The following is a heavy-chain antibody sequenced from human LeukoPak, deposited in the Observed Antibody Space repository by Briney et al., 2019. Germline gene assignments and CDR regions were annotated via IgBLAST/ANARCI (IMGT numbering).Heavy chain of an antibody. CDR1: GFTFSSYG. CDR3: AKGSTIFGVVSHFDY. J-gene: IGHJ4*02. CDR2: ISYDGSNK. D-gene: IGHD3-3*01. Sequence: PGGSLRLSCAASGFTFSSYGMHWVRQAPGKGLEWVAVISYDGSNKYYADSVKGRFTISRDNSKNTLYLQMNSLRAEDTAVYYCAKGSTIFGVVSHFDYWGQGTLVTVSS. V-gene: IGHV3-30*18.